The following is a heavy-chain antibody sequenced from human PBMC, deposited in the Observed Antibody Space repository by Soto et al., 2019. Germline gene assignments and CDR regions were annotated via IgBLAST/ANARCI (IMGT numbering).Heavy chain of an antibody. CDR1: GGTFSNSA. V-gene: IGHV1-69*01. J-gene: IGHJ4*02. CDR2: IIPIFGTA. D-gene: IGHD5-12*01. CDR3: ARQVEMATISRSYLFY. Sequence: QVQLVQSGAEVKKPGSSVKVSCKASGGTFSNSAINWVRQAPGQGLEWMGGIIPIFGTANYAQKFQGRVTMTADESTSTAYLDLSSLRYEDTAVYYCARQVEMATISRSYLFYWGQGTLVTVSS.